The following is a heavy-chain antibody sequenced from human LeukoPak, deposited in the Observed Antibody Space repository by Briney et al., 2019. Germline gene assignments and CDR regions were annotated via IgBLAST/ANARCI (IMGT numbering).Heavy chain of an antibody. CDR1: GYTFTGYY. V-gene: IGHV1-2*02. Sequence: ASVKVSCKASGYTFTGYYMHWVRQAPGQGLEWMGWINPNSGGTNYAQKFQGRVTMTRDTSISTAYMELSSLRSEDTAVYYCAAFLGSGYYYVSDAFDIWGQGTMVTVSS. CDR3: AAFLGSGYYYVSDAFDI. D-gene: IGHD3-22*01. J-gene: IGHJ3*02. CDR2: INPNSGGT.